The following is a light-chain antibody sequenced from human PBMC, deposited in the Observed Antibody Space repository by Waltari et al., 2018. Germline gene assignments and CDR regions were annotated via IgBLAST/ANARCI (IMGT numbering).Light chain of an antibody. CDR1: QSINNY. CDR2: SAS. J-gene: IGKJ2*01. Sequence: DIQMTQSPSSLSASVGDRVSITCRASQSINNYLNWYQQRAGKAPKLLIRSASTLQGGAPSMFSGSGTVTDFTLTISSLQPEDFATYYCQQTYSTLGTFGQGTKLEI. CDR3: QQTYSTLGT. V-gene: IGKV1-39*01.